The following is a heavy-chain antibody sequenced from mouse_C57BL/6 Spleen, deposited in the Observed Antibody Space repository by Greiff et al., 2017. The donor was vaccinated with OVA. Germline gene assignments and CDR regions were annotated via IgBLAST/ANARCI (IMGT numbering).Heavy chain of an antibody. J-gene: IGHJ3*01. CDR1: GYTFTSYW. Sequence: VQLQQPGAELVMPGASVKLSCKASGYTFTSYWMHWVKQRPGQGLEWIGEIDPSDSYTNYNQKFKGKSTLTVDKSSSTAYMQLSSLTSEDSAVYYCARGTYDGYYWFAYWGQGTLVTVSA. CDR3: ARGTYDGYYWFAY. D-gene: IGHD2-3*01. V-gene: IGHV1-69*01. CDR2: IDPSDSYT.